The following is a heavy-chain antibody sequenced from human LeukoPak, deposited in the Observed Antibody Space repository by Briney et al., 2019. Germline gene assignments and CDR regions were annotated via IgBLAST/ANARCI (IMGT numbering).Heavy chain of an antibody. CDR2: MYSGGST. Sequence: SGGSLRLSCAASGFTLSSSYMSWVRQAPGKGLELVSVMYSGGSTYYADSVKGRFTISRDNSKNTLYLQMNSLRAEDTAVYYCARGGPVVYYGSGTGWGQGTLVTVSS. J-gene: IGHJ4*02. CDR1: GFTLSSSY. V-gene: IGHV3-53*01. D-gene: IGHD3-10*01. CDR3: ARGGPVVYYGSGTG.